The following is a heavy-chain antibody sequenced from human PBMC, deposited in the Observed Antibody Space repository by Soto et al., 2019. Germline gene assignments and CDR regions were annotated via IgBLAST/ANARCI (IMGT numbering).Heavy chain of an antibody. V-gene: IGHV4-30-4*01. J-gene: IGHJ5*02. Sequence: QVQLQESGPGLVKPSQTLSLTCTVSGGSVSSGDYYWSWIRQPPGKGLEWIGYIYYSGGTYYNPSHYRRLTISVHTSKNQLSLKLSSVAAADPSVYYCARYRTVRGWNLYDPCCHVTQVTASS. D-gene: IGHD3-16*01. CDR3: ARYRTVRGWNLYDP. CDR2: IYYSGGT. CDR1: GGSVSSGDYY.